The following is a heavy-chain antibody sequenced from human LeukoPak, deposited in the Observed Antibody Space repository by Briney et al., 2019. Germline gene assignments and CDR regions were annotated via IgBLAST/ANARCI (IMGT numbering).Heavy chain of an antibody. V-gene: IGHV2-5*02. D-gene: IGHD3-3*01. Sequence: SGPTLVNPTQTLTLTCTFSGSSLNTTGVGVAWIRQPPGKALEWLALFYWDDEQRYSPSLKTRLTVTKDTSKNQVVLTMTNLDPVDTATYYCVHSNTITVFGVVLWGTEYFQHWGQGTLITVSS. CDR3: VHSNTITVFGVVLWGTEYFQH. CDR2: FYWDDEQ. CDR1: GSSLNTTGVG. J-gene: IGHJ1*01.